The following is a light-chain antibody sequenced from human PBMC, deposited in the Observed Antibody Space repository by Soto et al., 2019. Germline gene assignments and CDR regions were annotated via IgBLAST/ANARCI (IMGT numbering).Light chain of an antibody. CDR3: QQYNNWPRT. CDR1: QSVSSN. J-gene: IGKJ1*01. CDR2: GAS. V-gene: IGKV3-15*01. Sequence: EIVMTQSPATRSVSQGERATLSCRASQSVSSNLAWYQHKPGQAPRLLIYGASTRATGIPARFSGSGSGTEFTLTISSLQSEDFAVYYCQQYNNWPRTFGQGTKVDI.